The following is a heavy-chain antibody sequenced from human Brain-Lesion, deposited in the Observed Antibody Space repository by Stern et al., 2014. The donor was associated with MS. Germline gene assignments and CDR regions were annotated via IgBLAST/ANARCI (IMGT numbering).Heavy chain of an antibody. CDR2: FDPEDGET. D-gene: IGHD3-3*01. J-gene: IGHJ6*02. CDR1: GYTLTELS. V-gene: IGHV1-24*01. Sequence: VQLVESGAEVKKPGASVKVSCKVSGYTLTELSMHWVRPAPGTGLEWMGGFDPEDGETIYAQKFQGRVTMTEDTSTDTAYMELSSLRSEDTAVYYCATDRDDFRSGYSAPTKGYGLDVWGQGTTVTVTS. CDR3: ATDRDDFRSGYSAPTKGYGLDV.